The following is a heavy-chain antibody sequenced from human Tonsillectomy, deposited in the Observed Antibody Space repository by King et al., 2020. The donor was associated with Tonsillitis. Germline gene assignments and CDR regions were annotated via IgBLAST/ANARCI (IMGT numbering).Heavy chain of an antibody. V-gene: IGHV3-33*05. CDR3: ASGGHGDGLDY. Sequence: VQLVESRGGVVQPGRSLRLSCAASGFTFSNYGMHWVRQAPGKGLEWVAVISYDGSDKYYADSVKGRFTISRDNSKNTLYLQMNSLRAEDTAVYYCASGGHGDGLDYWGQGTPVTVSS. CDR1: GFTFSNYG. D-gene: IGHD3-10*01. CDR2: ISYDGSDK. J-gene: IGHJ4*02.